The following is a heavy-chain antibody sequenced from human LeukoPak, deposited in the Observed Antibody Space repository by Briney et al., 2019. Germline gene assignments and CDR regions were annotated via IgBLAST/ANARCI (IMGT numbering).Heavy chain of an antibody. J-gene: IGHJ5*02. Sequence: GGSLRLSCAASGFTFSDYYMSWIRQAPGKGLAWASYISSSSTYTNYADSVKGRFTISRDNAKNSLYLQMNSLRAEDTAVYYCARGEGSSNSNWFDPWGQGTLVTVSS. CDR2: ISSSSTYT. CDR1: GFTFSDYY. CDR3: ARGEGSSNSNWFDP. V-gene: IGHV3-11*05. D-gene: IGHD3-10*01.